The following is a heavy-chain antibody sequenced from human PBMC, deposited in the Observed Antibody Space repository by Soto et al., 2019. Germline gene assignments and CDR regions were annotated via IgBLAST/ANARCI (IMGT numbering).Heavy chain of an antibody. Sequence: SSETLSLTCTISNGSIGSYYWTWIRQPPGKGLEWIGHIYYSGSTNYNPSLKSRLTLSLDTSKNQFSLKLTPVTAADTAVYYCARVGRLITAAGLLDAWGQGTLVTVSS. CDR1: NGSIGSYY. D-gene: IGHD6-13*01. CDR2: IYYSGST. CDR3: ARVGRLITAAGLLDA. J-gene: IGHJ5*02. V-gene: IGHV4-59*01.